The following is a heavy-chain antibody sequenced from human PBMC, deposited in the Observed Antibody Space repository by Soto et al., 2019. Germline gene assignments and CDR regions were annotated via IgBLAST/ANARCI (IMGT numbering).Heavy chain of an antibody. CDR2: XSXDXXXK. Sequence: GGSMRLSCGASGFIFSDFGRHWVRQAPGKGLEXVXXXSXDXXXKXXXXAVRGRFAISRDNSKNTLYLQMTSLRPEDTAIYYWARGLRSVLDYWGQGTLVTVSS. J-gene: IGHJ4*02. CDR1: GFIFSDFG. CDR3: ARGLRSVLDY. V-gene: IGHV3-33*08. D-gene: IGHD6-6*01.